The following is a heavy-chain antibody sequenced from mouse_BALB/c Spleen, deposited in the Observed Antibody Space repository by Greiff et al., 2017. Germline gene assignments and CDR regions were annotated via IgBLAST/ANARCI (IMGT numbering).Heavy chain of an antibody. CDR1: GYSFTSYW. J-gene: IGHJ3*01. V-gene: IGHV1-5*01. CDR3: TRGPYRYDGPWFAY. CDR2: IYPGNSDT. D-gene: IGHD2-14*01. Sequence: EVKVVESGTVLARPGASVKMSCKASGYSFTSYWMHWVKQRPGQGLEWIGAIYPGNSDTSYNQKFKGKAKLTAVTSASTAYMELSSLTNEDSAVYYCTRGPYRYDGPWFAYWGQGTLVTVSA.